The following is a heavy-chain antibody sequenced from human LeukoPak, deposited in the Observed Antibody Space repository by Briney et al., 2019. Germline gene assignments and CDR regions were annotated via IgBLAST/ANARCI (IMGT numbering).Heavy chain of an antibody. D-gene: IGHD3-10*01. V-gene: IGHV3-7*01. Sequence: PGGSLRLSCAASGFTFSSSWMSWVRQAPGKGLEWVAHIKQDGSDKYYVDSVKGRCTISRDNAKNSLYLQLNSLRVEDTAMYYCARHSSGSYYTYWGQGTLVTVSS. CDR1: GFTFSSSW. CDR3: ARHSSGSYYTY. J-gene: IGHJ4*02. CDR2: IKQDGSDK.